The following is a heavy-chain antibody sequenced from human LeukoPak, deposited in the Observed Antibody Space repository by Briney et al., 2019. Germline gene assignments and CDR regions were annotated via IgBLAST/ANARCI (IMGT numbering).Heavy chain of an antibody. D-gene: IGHD3-3*01. CDR3: ARGGYDFWSARPYFDY. J-gene: IGHJ4*02. CDR2: IIPIFGTA. Sequence: VASVTVSFTASGGTFSIYAISWVRQAPGQGLEWMGGIIPIFGTANYAQKFQGRVTITADESTSTAYMELSSLRSEDTAVYYCARGGYDFWSARPYFDYWGQGTLVTVSS. V-gene: IGHV1-69*13. CDR1: GGTFSIYA.